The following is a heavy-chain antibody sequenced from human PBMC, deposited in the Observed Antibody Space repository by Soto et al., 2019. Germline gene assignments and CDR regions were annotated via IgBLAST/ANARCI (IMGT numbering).Heavy chain of an antibody. Sequence: QVQLVQAGAEVKKPGSSVTVYCKASGGTFSSYAISWVRQAPGQGIEWMGGIIPIFGTANYAQKFQGRDTITADDSTSTAYMELSSLRSEDTAVYYCARVLDYASSGIDYWGQGTLVTVSS. J-gene: IGHJ4*02. D-gene: IGHD3-22*01. CDR2: IIPIFGTA. V-gene: IGHV1-69*01. CDR1: GGTFSSYA. CDR3: ARVLDYASSGIDY.